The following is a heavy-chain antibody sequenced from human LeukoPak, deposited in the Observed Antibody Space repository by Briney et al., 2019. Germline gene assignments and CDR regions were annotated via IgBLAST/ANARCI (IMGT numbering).Heavy chain of an antibody. V-gene: IGHV4-38-2*02. D-gene: IGHD6-13*01. J-gene: IGHJ5*02. CDR1: GYSISSGYY. Sequence: SETLSLTCTVSGYSISSGYYWGWIRQPPGKGLEWIGSIYHSGSTYYDPSLKSRVTISVDTSKNQFSLKLSSVTAADTAVYYCARGSGWYLWGQGTLVTVSS. CDR2: IYHSGST. CDR3: ARGSGWYL.